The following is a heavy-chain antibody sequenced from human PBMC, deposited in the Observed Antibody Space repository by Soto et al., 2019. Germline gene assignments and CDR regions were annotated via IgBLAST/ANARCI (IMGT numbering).Heavy chain of an antibody. V-gene: IGHV1-69*13. CDR1: GGTFSSYT. CDR3: ARDLPLYCTNGVCSESQLDP. Sequence: ASVKVSCKASGGTFSSYTISWVRQAPGQGLEWMGGIIPIFGAANYAQKFQGRVTITADESTSTAYMELSSLRSEDTAVYYCARDLPLYCTNGVCSESQLDPWGQGTLVTVSS. CDR2: IIPIFGAA. J-gene: IGHJ5*02. D-gene: IGHD2-8*01.